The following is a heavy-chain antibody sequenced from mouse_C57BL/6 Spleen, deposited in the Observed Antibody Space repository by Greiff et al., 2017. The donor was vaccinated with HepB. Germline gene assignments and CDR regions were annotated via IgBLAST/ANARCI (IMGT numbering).Heavy chain of an antibody. CDR1: GYSITSGYY. CDR3: ARDYDYDGGAWFAY. V-gene: IGHV3-6*01. D-gene: IGHD2-4*01. Sequence: ESGPGLVKPSQSLSLTCSVTGYSITSGYYWNWIRQFPGNKLEWMGYISYDGSNNYHPSLKNRISITRDTSKNQFFLKLNSVTTEDTATYYCARDYDYDGGAWFAYWGQGTLVTVSA. J-gene: IGHJ3*01. CDR2: ISYDGSN.